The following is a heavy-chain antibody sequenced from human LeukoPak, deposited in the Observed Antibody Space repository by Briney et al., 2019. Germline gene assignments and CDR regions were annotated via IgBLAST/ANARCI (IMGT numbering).Heavy chain of an antibody. V-gene: IGHV1-2*02. J-gene: IGHJ5*02. CDR1: GYTFTGYY. D-gene: IGHD3-10*01. Sequence: PQASVKVSCKASGYTFTGYYMHWVRQAPGQGLEWMGWINPNSGGTNYAQKFQGRVAMTRDTSISTAYMELSRLRSDDTAVYYCARLMVRGVMGFDPWGQGTLVTVSS. CDR2: INPNSGGT. CDR3: ARLMVRGVMGFDP.